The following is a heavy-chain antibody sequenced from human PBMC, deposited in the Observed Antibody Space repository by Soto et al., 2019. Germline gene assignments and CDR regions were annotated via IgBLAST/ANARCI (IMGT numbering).Heavy chain of an antibody. CDR1: GSSLTTNGGG. V-gene: IGHV2-5*02. J-gene: IGHJ4*02. Sequence: QITLKESGSTLVEPTQTLTLTCTLSGSSLTTNGGGVGWIRQPPGKALEWLALFYWDAERRYRPYLESTPTVTKDTSKNQVVRTVTNVAPVDTATYDCANRRVAKTAVYFDYWGQGILVPVSS. CDR3: ANRRVAKTAVYFDY. CDR2: FYWDAER. D-gene: IGHD2-21*01.